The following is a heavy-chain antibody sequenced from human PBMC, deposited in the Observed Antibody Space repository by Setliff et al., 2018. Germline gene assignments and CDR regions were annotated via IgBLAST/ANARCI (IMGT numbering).Heavy chain of an antibody. V-gene: IGHV1-46*01. CDR3: ASGYSGYDWLYYYGMDV. CDR2: INPSGGST. D-gene: IGHD5-12*01. Sequence: GASVKVSCKASGYTFTSYGISWVRQAPGQGLEWMGIINPSGGSTSYAQKFQGRVTITADKSTSTAYMELSSLRSEDTAVYYCASGYSGYDWLYYYGMDVWGQGTTVTVSS. CDR1: GYTFTSYG. J-gene: IGHJ6*02.